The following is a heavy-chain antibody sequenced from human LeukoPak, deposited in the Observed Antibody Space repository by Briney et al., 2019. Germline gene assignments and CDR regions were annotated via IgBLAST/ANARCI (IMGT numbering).Heavy chain of an antibody. CDR3: ARVNSGYADAFDI. CDR1: GGSISSSSYY. J-gene: IGHJ3*02. Sequence: PSETLSLTCTVSGGSISSSSYYWGWIRQPPGKGLEWIGYIYYSGSTNYNPSLKSRVTISVDTSKNQFSLKLSSVTAADTAVYYCARVNSGYADAFDIWGQGTMVTVSS. V-gene: IGHV4-61*05. D-gene: IGHD5-12*01. CDR2: IYYSGST.